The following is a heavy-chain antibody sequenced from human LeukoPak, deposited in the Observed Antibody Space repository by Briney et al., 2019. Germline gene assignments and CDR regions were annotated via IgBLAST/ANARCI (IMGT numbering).Heavy chain of an antibody. CDR1: GGSISSYY. D-gene: IGHD6-13*01. J-gene: IGHJ4*02. V-gene: IGHV4-59*01. CDR3: ARSTIAAAGIFEF. Sequence: PSETLSLTCTVSGGSISSYYWSWIRQPPGKGLEWIGYINYSGTTDYNPSLKSRVTISVDTSKNQFSLRLSSVTAADTAVYYCARSTIAAAGIFEFWGRETLVTVSS. CDR2: INYSGTT.